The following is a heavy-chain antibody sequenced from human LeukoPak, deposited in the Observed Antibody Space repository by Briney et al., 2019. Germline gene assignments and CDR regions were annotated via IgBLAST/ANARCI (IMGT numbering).Heavy chain of an antibody. D-gene: IGHD3-10*01. Sequence: SETLSLTCTVSGGSISSYYWSWIRQPAGKGLEWIGRIYTSGSTNYNPSLKSRVTMSVDTSKNQFSLKLSSVTAADTAVYYCARGPRYYYGSGSYYFFDYWGQGTLVTVSS. J-gene: IGHJ4*02. CDR3: ARGPRYYYGSGSYYFFDY. CDR2: IYTSGST. V-gene: IGHV4-4*07. CDR1: GGSISSYY.